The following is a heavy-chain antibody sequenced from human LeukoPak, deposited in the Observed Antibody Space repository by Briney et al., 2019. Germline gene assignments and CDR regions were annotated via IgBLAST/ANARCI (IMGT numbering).Heavy chain of an antibody. CDR1: GFTFSNYT. CDR2: ISVNGGSK. CDR3: VKYMYRIGAPAPVG. J-gene: IGHJ4*02. D-gene: IGHD6-6*01. Sequence: GGSLRLSCSASGFTFSNYTMHWVRQGPRKGLEYVSSISVNGGSKYYADSVQGRFTISRDNSKNTLYLQMSSLRADDTAVYYCVKYMYRIGAPAPVGWGRGTLVSVSS. V-gene: IGHV3-64D*06.